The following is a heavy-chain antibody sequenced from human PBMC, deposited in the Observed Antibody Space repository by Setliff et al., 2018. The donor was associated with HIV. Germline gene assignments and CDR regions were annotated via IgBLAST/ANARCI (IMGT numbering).Heavy chain of an antibody. CDR1: GGPLSGYF. J-gene: IGHJ6*03. D-gene: IGHD6-13*01. V-gene: IGHV4-34*01. CDR2: INHSGTT. Sequence: SENLSLTCTVSGGPLSGYFWTWIRQTPDKGLEWIGDINHSGTTNYNLSLKSRTTLSLDTSKNQLSLKLTSVVAADTGLYFCARGRDASTWYLSHFYSYYYLDVWGNGTTVTVSS. CDR3: ARGRDASTWYLSHFYSYYYLDV.